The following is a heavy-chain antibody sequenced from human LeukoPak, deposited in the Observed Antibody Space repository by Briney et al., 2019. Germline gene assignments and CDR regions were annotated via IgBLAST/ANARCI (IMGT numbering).Heavy chain of an antibody. J-gene: IGHJ3*02. CDR2: TRDKNRSYTT. CDR1: GVTLSAHP. D-gene: IGHD3-22*01. CDR3: ARDGAEGDNSAFDM. V-gene: IGHV3-72*01. Sequence: GGSLILSCAASGVTLSAHPMDWVRQAPGKGLEWVGRTRDKNRSYTTEYAACVKDRFTNSRDDSKTLVYLQMNSLRTEDTAVYFCARDGAEGDNSAFDMWGQGTVVTVAS.